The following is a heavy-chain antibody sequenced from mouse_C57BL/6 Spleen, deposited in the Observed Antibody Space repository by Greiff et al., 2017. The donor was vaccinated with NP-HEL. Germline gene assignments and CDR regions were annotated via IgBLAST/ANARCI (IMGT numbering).Heavy chain of an antibody. CDR3: ARCGTTWGYAMDY. Sequence: VQLQQPGTELVKPGASVKLSCKASGYTFTSYWMHWVKQRPGQGLEWIGNINPSNGGTNYNEKFKSKATLTVDTSSSTAYMQLSSLTSEDSAVYYCARCGTTWGYAMDYWGQGTSVTVSS. J-gene: IGHJ4*01. V-gene: IGHV1-53*01. CDR1: GYTFTSYW. CDR2: INPSNGGT. D-gene: IGHD2-14*01.